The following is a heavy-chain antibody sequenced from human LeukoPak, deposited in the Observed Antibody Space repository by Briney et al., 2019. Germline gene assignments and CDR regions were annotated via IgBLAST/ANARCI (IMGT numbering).Heavy chain of an antibody. Sequence: GGSLRLSCSASGFTSSSYWMSWVRQAPGKGLEWMANIKQDGGDQNYVDSVKGRFAISRDNAKNSLFLQMNSLRAEDTAVYYCARDGILTYAFDIWGQGTMVTVSP. V-gene: IGHV3-7*01. J-gene: IGHJ3*02. D-gene: IGHD1-1*01. CDR3: ARDGILTYAFDI. CDR1: GFTSSSYW. CDR2: IKQDGGDQ.